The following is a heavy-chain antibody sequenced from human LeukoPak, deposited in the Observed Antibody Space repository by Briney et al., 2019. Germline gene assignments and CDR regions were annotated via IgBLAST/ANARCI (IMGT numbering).Heavy chain of an antibody. CDR1: GFTFSSYA. J-gene: IGHJ3*02. D-gene: IGHD3-22*01. CDR2: ISGSGGAT. V-gene: IGHV3-23*01. CDR3: ARAGLLLYAFDI. Sequence: GGSLRLSCAASGFTFSSYAINWVRQAPGKGLDWVSTISGSGGATYFADSVKGRFTISRDNAKNSLYLQMNSLRAEDTAVYYCARAGLLLYAFDIWGQGTMVTVSS.